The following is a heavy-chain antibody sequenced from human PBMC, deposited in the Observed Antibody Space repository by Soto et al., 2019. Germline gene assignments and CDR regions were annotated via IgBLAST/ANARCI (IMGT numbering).Heavy chain of an antibody. J-gene: IGHJ5*02. Sequence: SETLSLTCTVSGGSXSSGDYYWSWIRQPPGKGLEWIGSIYYSGSTYYNPSLKSRVTISVDTSKNQFSLKLSSVTAADTAVYYCARERPDGSRLDPWGQGTLVTVSS. CDR3: ARERPDGSRLDP. V-gene: IGHV4-30-4*01. D-gene: IGHD6-13*01. CDR1: GGSXSSGDYY. CDR2: IYYSGST.